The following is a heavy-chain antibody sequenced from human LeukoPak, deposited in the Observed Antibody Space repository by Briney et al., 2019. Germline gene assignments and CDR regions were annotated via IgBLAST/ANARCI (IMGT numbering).Heavy chain of an antibody. V-gene: IGHV4-38-2*01. J-gene: IGHJ5*02. CDR3: ASGSSLVWFDP. D-gene: IGHD6-13*01. Sequence: SETLSLTCAVSGYSISSGYYWGWMRQPSGKGLEWIGSIYHSGSTYYNPSLKSRVTISVDTSKNQFSLKLSSVTAADTAVYYCASGSSLVWFDPWGQGTLVTVSS. CDR1: GYSISSGYY. CDR2: IYHSGST.